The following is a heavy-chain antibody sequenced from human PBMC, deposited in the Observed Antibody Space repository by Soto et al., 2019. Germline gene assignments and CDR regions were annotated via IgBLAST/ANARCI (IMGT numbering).Heavy chain of an antibody. CDR2: SIPILGIA. CDR1: GGTFRSYT. CDR3: ASYTYSSNWSDPGGWFDP. J-gene: IGHJ5*02. V-gene: IGHV1-69*02. D-gene: IGHD6-13*01. Sequence: QVQLVQSGAEVKKPGSSVKVSCKASGGTFRSYTISCVRQAPGQGREWLGRSIPILGIANYAQKFQGRVTITADKYTSTAYMELSSLRYEDTAVYYCASYTYSSNWSDPGGWFDPWGQGTLVTVSS.